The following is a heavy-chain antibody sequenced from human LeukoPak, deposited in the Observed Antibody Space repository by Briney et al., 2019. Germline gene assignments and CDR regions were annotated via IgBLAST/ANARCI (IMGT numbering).Heavy chain of an antibody. CDR2: ISYDETNK. CDR3: ALSRYSGSYFVVGFDY. D-gene: IGHD1-26*01. Sequence: GGSLRLPCAASGVTFSNYVMHCVRKAPGKGLEWLAVISYDETNKYYADSVKGRFTISRDNSKNTLYLQMNSLRAEDTAVYYCALSRYSGSYFVVGFDYCSQGTLVTVSS. V-gene: IGHV3-30*01. CDR1: GVTFSNYV. J-gene: IGHJ4*02.